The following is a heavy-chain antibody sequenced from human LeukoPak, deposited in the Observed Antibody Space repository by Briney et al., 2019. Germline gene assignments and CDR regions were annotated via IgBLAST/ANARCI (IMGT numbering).Heavy chain of an antibody. D-gene: IGHD2-21*01. CDR3: ARTNCGGDCYSFDY. J-gene: IGHJ4*02. Sequence: SETLSLTCTVSGGSISSSSYYWGWIRQPPGKGLEWIGGIYYSGSTYYNPSLKSRVTISIDTSKNQFSLKLSSVTAADTAVYYCARTNCGGDCYSFDYWGQGTLVTVSS. CDR1: GGSISSSSYY. CDR2: IYYSGST. V-gene: IGHV4-39*01.